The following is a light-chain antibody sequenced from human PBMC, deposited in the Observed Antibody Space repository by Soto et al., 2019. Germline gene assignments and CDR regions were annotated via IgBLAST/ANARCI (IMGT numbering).Light chain of an antibody. Sequence: DIQMTQSPSSLSASVGDGVTITCRASQSISSYLNWYQQKPGKASKLLIYAASSLQSGVTSRFSGSGSGTDFTLTISSLQPEDFATYYCQQSYSTLRTFGQGTKGDI. CDR1: QSISSY. V-gene: IGKV1-39*01. J-gene: IGKJ1*01. CDR2: AAS. CDR3: QQSYSTLRT.